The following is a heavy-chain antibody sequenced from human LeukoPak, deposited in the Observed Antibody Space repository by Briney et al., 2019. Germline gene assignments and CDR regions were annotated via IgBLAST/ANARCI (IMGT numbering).Heavy chain of an antibody. CDR3: ARDRSDILTEPLYYSDY. D-gene: IGHD3-9*01. CDR1: GFTFSGYN. V-gene: IGHV3-48*04. Sequence: GGSLRLSCAASGFTFSGYNMNWVRQAPGRGLEWVSYISSGSSTVYYADSVKGRFTISRDNAKNSLYLQMNSLRAEDTAVYYCARDRSDILTEPLYYSDYWGQGTLVTVSS. J-gene: IGHJ4*02. CDR2: ISSGSSTV.